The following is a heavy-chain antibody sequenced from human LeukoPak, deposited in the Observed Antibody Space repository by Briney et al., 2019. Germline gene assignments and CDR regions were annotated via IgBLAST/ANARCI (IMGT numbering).Heavy chain of an antibody. V-gene: IGHV4-61*01. Sequence: SETLSLTCTVSGGYVSSGSYYWSWIRQPPGKGLEWIGYIYYSGSTNYNLSLKSRVTISVDTSKNQFSLKLSSVTAADTAVYYCARESMVRGVISLDYWGQGTLVTVSS. CDR3: ARESMVRGVISLDY. CDR1: GGYVSSGSYY. J-gene: IGHJ4*02. CDR2: IYYSGST. D-gene: IGHD3-10*01.